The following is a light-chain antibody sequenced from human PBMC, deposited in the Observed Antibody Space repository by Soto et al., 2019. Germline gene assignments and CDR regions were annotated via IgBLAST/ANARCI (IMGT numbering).Light chain of an antibody. CDR3: QSYESSVSAVV. CDR2: GVS. J-gene: IGLJ2*01. CDR1: STNIGGGYY. V-gene: IGLV1-40*01. Sequence: QSVLTQPASVSGSPGQTVTISCTGTSTNIGGGYYVPWYQQLPEKAPKLLMYGVSNRPSGVSNRFSGSKSGNSASLAITGLQAEDEADYYCQSYESSVSAVVFGGGTKLTVL.